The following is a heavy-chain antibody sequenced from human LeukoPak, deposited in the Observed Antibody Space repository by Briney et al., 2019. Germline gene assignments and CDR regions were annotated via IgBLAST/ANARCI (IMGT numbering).Heavy chain of an antibody. CDR2: IYYSGST. CDR1: GGSVSSGSYY. J-gene: IGHJ4*02. D-gene: IGHD5-24*01. V-gene: IGHV4-61*01. Sequence: PSETLSLTCTVSGGSVSSGSYYWSWIRQPPGKGLEWIGYIYYSGSTNYNPSLKSRVTISVDTSKNQFSLKLSSVTAADTAVYYCARESVEMATNYWGQGTLVTVPS. CDR3: ARESVEMATNY.